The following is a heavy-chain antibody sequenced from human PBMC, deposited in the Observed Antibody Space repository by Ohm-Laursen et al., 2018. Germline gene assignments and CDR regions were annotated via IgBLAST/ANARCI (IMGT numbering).Heavy chain of an antibody. D-gene: IGHD6-13*01. V-gene: IGHV3-21*04. CDR2: ISSGSRYI. Sequence: SLRLSCAASGFTFSSNAMNWVRQALGEGLEWVSSISSGSRYIHYADSVQGRFTLSRDDAKNSLYLQMNSLRAEDTAVYYCARGGQQQVEDYWGQGTLVTVSS. CDR1: GFTFSSNA. CDR3: ARGGQQQVEDY. J-gene: IGHJ4*02.